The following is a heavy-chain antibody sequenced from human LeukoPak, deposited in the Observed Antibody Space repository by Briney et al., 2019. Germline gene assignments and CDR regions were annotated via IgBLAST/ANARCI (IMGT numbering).Heavy chain of an antibody. CDR2: IIPIFGTA. CDR1: GGTFSSYA. Sequence: ASAKVSCKASGGTFSSYAISWVRQAPGQGLEWMGGIIPIFGTANYAQKFQGRVTITADESTSTAYMELSSLRSEDTAVYYCARAGLVVPAATNYYYYGMDVWGQGTTVTVSS. V-gene: IGHV1-69*13. CDR3: ARAGLVVPAATNYYYYGMDV. J-gene: IGHJ6*02. D-gene: IGHD2-2*01.